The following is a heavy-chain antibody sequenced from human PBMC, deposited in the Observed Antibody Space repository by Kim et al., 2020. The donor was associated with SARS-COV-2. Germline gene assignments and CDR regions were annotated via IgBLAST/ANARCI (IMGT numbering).Heavy chain of an antibody. J-gene: IGHJ3*02. CDR2: ISGSGGST. D-gene: IGHD3-22*01. CDR3: AKSIYYYDSSGYWDAFDI. V-gene: IGHV3-23*01. Sequence: GGSLRLSCAASGFTFSSYAMSWVRQAPGKGLEWVSAISGSGGSTYYADSVKGRFTISRDNSKNTLYLQMNSLRAEDTAVYYCAKSIYYYDSSGYWDAFDIWGQGTMVTVSS. CDR1: GFTFSSYA.